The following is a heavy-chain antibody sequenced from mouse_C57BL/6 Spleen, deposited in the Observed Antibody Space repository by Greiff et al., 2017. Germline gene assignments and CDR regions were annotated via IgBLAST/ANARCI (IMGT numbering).Heavy chain of an antibody. CDR2: IYPGSGST. J-gene: IGHJ2*01. Sequence: QVQLQQPGAELVKPGASVKMSCKASGYTFTSYWITWVKQRPGQGLEWIGDIYPGSGSTNYNEKFKSKATLTVDTSSSTAYMQLSSLTSEDSAVYYCARRYYGSSYGDYWGQGTTLTVCS. V-gene: IGHV1-55*01. D-gene: IGHD1-1*01. CDR1: GYTFTSYW. CDR3: ARRYYGSSYGDY.